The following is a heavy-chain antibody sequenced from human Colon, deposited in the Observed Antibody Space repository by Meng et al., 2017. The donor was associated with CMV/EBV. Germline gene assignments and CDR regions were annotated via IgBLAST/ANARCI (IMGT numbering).Heavy chain of an antibody. CDR3: ARDRRNNVGMDV. CDR2: IKQDGSEK. V-gene: IGHV3-7*03. Sequence: GESLKISCAASGFTFSSYWMSWVRQAPGKGLEWVANIKQDGSEKYYVDSVKGRFTISRDNAKNSLYLQMNSLRAEDTAVYYCARDRRNNVGMDVWGQGTTVTVSS. CDR1: GFTFSSYW. D-gene: IGHD2-8*01. J-gene: IGHJ6*02.